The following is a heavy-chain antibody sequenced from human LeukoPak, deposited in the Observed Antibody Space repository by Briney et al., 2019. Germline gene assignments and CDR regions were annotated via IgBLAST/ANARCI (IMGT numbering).Heavy chain of an antibody. CDR1: GFTVNSNY. D-gene: IGHD2/OR15-2a*01. V-gene: IGHV3-66*01. Sequence: GGSLRLSCAASGFTVNSNYMSWVRQAPGKGLEWVSIIYSGGRTYYADSVRGRFTISRDDSKNTLYLQMNSLRAEDTAVYYCVPGLSIDYWGQGTLVTVSS. J-gene: IGHJ4*02. CDR3: VPGLSIDY. CDR2: IYSGGRT.